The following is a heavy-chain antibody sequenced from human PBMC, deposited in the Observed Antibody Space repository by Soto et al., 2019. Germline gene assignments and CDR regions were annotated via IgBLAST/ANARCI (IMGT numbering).Heavy chain of an antibody. V-gene: IGHV4-39*01. Sequence: SETLSLTCTVSGGSISSSSYYWGGIRQPPGKGLEWIGSIYYSGSTYYNPSLRSRVTISVDTSKNQFSLKLSSVTAADTAVYYCACIFSGGYGYGFYYYGMDVWGQGTKVT. CDR2: IYYSGST. J-gene: IGHJ6*02. CDR1: GGSISSSSYY. D-gene: IGHD5-18*01. CDR3: ACIFSGGYGYGFYYYGMDV.